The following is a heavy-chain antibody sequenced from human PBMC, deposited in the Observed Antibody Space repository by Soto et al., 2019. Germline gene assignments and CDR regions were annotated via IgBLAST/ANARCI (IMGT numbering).Heavy chain of an antibody. Sequence: LRLSCAASGFTFYEYAMHWVRQVPGKGLEWVSGITWNSGTRGYADSVKGRFTISRDNAKNSLYLEMTSLRPEDTAFYHCAKDGGGYAYNYELDSWGQGTLVTVSS. V-gene: IGHV3-9*01. CDR1: GFTFYEYA. D-gene: IGHD3-16*01. J-gene: IGHJ4*02. CDR2: ITWNSGTR. CDR3: AKDGGGYAYNYELDS.